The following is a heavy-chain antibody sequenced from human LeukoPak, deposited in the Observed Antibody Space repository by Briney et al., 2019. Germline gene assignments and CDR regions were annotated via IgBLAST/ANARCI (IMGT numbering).Heavy chain of an antibody. D-gene: IGHD3-22*01. CDR3: TTRYYYESSGDYFDH. J-gene: IGHJ4*02. CDR2: IKSTGAGGTA. CDR1: GFTFTDDW. Sequence: PGGSLRLSCAASGFTFTDDWMSWVRQAPGQGLEWVGHIKSTGAGGTAHYPALLNGRFSVSRDDSKNTVYLQMNNLKVEDTAIYYCTTRYYYESSGDYFDHWGQGTLVTVSS. V-gene: IGHV3-15*01.